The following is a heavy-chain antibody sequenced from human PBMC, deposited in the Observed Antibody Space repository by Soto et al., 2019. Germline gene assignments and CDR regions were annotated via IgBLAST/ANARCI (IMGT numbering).Heavy chain of an antibody. D-gene: IGHD2-15*01. V-gene: IGHV1-69*06. CDR3: ARDLLGSCSGGSCEGWFDP. CDR1: GGTFSSYA. CDR2: IIPIFGTA. J-gene: IGHJ5*02. Sequence: QVQLVQSGAEVKKPGSSVKVSCKASGGTFSSYAISWVRQAPGQGLEWMGGIIPIFGTANYAQKFQGRVTITADKSTSTAYMELRRLRSEDTAVYCCARDLLGSCSGGSCEGWFDPWGQGTLVTVSS.